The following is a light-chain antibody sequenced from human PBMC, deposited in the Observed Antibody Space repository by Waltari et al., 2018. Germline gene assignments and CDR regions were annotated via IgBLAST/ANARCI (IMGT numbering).Light chain of an antibody. CDR1: SGPSGNA. V-gene: IGLV4-69*01. Sequence: QLVLTQSPSASASLGASVKLTCTLRSGPSGNAIAWHPHQPERGLRYLLIIYNDGSHTRGDGIPDRFSGSSSGAERYLTISSLQSEDEGDYFCQTWGTDIMVFGGGTKLTLL. CDR3: QTWGTDIMV. J-gene: IGLJ3*02. CDR2: IYNDGSH.